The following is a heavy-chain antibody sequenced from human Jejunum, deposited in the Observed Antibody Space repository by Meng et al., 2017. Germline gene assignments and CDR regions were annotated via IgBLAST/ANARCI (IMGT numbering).Heavy chain of an antibody. J-gene: IGHJ4*02. CDR3: AHGGLSSGWYYPEH. D-gene: IGHD6-19*01. CDR1: GFSLSTSGVG. Sequence: ITLKESGSTLVKPTQTLTLTSCFSGFSLSTSGVGVGWIRQPPGKALEWLALIYWDDDKRSSPSLKRRLTITTDTSKNQVVLTMTNMDPVDTATYYCAHGGLSSGWYYPEHWGQGILVTVSS. CDR2: IYWDDDK. V-gene: IGHV2-5*02.